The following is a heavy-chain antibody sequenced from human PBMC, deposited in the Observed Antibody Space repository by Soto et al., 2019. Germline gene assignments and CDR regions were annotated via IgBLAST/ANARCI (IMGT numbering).Heavy chain of an antibody. CDR2: IDTSSTKI. CDR3: ASHYDMWSGYLSPVDY. Sequence: PGGSLRLSCAASGDTFCDYYMSWIRQAPGKGLEWISYIDTSSTKIYYADSVKGRFTISRDNAKNSLYLEMNSLRDEDTAVYYCASHYDMWSGYLSPVDYWGQGTLVTVSS. CDR1: GDTFCDYY. J-gene: IGHJ4*02. V-gene: IGHV3-11*01. D-gene: IGHD3-3*01.